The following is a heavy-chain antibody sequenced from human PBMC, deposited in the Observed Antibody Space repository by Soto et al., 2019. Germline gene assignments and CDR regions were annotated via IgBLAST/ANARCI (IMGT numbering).Heavy chain of an antibody. CDR2: ISGSGGST. Sequence: VSLRLSCAAPGFTSTIYVMSWVRQAPGKGLEWVSAISGSGGSTYYADSVKGRFTISRDNSKNTLYLQMNSLRAGDTAVYYCAKARNGYTFGSFDTWGQGTLVTVSS. J-gene: IGHJ4*02. D-gene: IGHD5-18*01. CDR3: AKARNGYTFGSFDT. CDR1: GFTSTIYV. V-gene: IGHV3-23*01.